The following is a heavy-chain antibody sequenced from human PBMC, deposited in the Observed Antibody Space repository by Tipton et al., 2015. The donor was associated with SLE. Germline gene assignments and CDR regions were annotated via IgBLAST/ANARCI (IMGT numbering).Heavy chain of an antibody. J-gene: IGHJ3*02. Sequence: QLVQSGAEVKKPGASVKVSCKASGYTFTSYAMNWVRQAPGQGLEWMGWINTNTGNPTCAQGFTGRFVFSLDTSVSTAYLQISSLKAEDTAVYYCARDMPSESSGWPNAFDIWGQGTMVTVSS. V-gene: IGHV7-4-1*02. CDR1: GYTFTSYA. D-gene: IGHD6-19*01. CDR3: ARDMPSESSGWPNAFDI. CDR2: INTNTGNP.